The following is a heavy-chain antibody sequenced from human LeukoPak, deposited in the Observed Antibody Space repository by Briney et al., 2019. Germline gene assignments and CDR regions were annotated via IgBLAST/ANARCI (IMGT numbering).Heavy chain of an antibody. CDR1: GFTFSDYY. V-gene: IGHV3-11*01. Sequence: GGSLRLSCAASGFTFSDYYMSWIRQAPGKGLEWLLYISRSAVSTHYADSVKGRFTISRDNAKNSLYLQMNSLRAEDTAVYYCGRDFRDRSMPIDYWGQGTLVTVSS. D-gene: IGHD2/OR15-2a*01. J-gene: IGHJ4*02. CDR3: GRDFRDRSMPIDY. CDR2: ISRSAVST.